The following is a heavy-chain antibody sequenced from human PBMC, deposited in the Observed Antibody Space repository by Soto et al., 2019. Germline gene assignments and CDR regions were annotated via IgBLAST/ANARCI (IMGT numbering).Heavy chain of an antibody. J-gene: IGHJ6*02. D-gene: IGHD6-13*01. CDR1: GGSISSSSYY. V-gene: IGHV4-39*07. Sequence: SETLSLTCTVSGGSISSSSYYWGWIRQPPGKGLEWIGSIYYSGSTYYNPSLKSRVTISVDTSKNQFSLKLSSVTAADTAVYYCAREAGIAAANPYYYYYGMDVWGQGTTVTAP. CDR3: AREAGIAAANPYYYYYGMDV. CDR2: IYYSGST.